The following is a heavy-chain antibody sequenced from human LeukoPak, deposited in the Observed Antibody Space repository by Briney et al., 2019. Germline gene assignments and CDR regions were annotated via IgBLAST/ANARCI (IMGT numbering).Heavy chain of an antibody. J-gene: IGHJ5*02. V-gene: IGHV4-59*11. CDR1: GGSISSRY. Sequence: SETLSLTCTVSGGSISSRYWSWIRQPPGKGLEWIGYIYYSGSTNYIPSLKSRVTISIDTSKNQFSLKLSSVTAADTAVYYCARGLDYYGSGTYPNWFDPWGQGTLVTVSS. D-gene: IGHD3-10*01. CDR3: ARGLDYYGSGTYPNWFDP. CDR2: IYYSGST.